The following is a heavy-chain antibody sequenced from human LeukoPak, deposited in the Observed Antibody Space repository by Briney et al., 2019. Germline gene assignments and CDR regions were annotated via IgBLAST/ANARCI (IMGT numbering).Heavy chain of an antibody. CDR1: GFNFRSYW. V-gene: IGHV3-7*01. CDR2: IKEDGSEK. D-gene: IGHD6-13*01. CDR3: AKGSGYSQIFDY. Sequence: PGGSLRLSCAASGFNFRSYWMSWVRQAPGKGLEWVANIKEDGSEKYYVDSVKGRFTISRDNAKNSLYLQMNSLRAEDTAVYYCAKGSGYSQIFDYWGQGNLVTVSS. J-gene: IGHJ4*02.